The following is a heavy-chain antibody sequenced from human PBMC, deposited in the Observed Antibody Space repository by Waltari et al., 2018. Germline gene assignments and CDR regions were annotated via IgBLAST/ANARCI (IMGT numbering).Heavy chain of an antibody. V-gene: IGHV2-5*01. CDR2: IYWNDDK. CDR1: GFSLSTMGVG. J-gene: IGHJ6*03. D-gene: IGHD3-22*01. CDR3: ARSSYYDSSAYFYAYYYYSMDV. Sequence: QITLKESGPTLVKPTQTLTLTCTFSGFSLSTMGVGVGWVRQPPGKALEWLALIYWNDDKRYSPSLKSRLTVTKDTSKNQVVLTLTKMDPGDTATYFCARSSYYDSSAYFYAYYYYSMDVWGRGTTVTVSS.